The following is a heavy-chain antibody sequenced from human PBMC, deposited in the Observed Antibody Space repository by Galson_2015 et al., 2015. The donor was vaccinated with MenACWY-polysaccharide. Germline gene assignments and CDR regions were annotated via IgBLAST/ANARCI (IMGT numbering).Heavy chain of an antibody. Sequence: SLRLSCAASGFSLNSYWMHWVRQAPGKGLVWVSRINSDGSSTAYAGSVKGRFTISRDNAKNTLYLQMNSLRVEDTAVYYCSTAENYYDRSGYYYRSYWGQGTRVTVSS. CDR1: GFSLNSYW. CDR2: INSDGSST. J-gene: IGHJ4*02. V-gene: IGHV3-74*01. D-gene: IGHD3-22*01. CDR3: STAENYYDRSGYYYRSY.